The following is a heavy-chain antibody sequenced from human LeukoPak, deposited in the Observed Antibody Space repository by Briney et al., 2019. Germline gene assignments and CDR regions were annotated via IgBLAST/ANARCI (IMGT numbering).Heavy chain of an antibody. Sequence: PGGSLRLSCAASGFTFSSYGMHWVRQAPGKGLEWVAVISYDGSNKYYADSVKGRFTISRDNSKDTLYLQMNSLRAEDTAVYYCANSILRQWLVPDFDYWGQGTLVTVSS. V-gene: IGHV3-30*18. CDR1: GFTFSSYG. D-gene: IGHD6-19*01. J-gene: IGHJ4*02. CDR2: ISYDGSNK. CDR3: ANSILRQWLVPDFDY.